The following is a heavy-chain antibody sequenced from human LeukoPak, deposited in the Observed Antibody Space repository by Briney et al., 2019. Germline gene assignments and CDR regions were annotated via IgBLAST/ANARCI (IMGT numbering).Heavy chain of an antibody. CDR3: ARDFSYGSGFDY. D-gene: IGHD5-18*01. Sequence: PGGSLRLSCAASGFSISSYALHWVRQAPGKGLQYVSGISNGGSIDYANSVKGRFTISRDNSKNTLYLQMGSLRPEDMAVYYSARDFSYGSGFDYWGQGILVTVSS. CDR2: ISNGGSI. V-gene: IGHV3-64*01. J-gene: IGHJ4*02. CDR1: GFSISSYA.